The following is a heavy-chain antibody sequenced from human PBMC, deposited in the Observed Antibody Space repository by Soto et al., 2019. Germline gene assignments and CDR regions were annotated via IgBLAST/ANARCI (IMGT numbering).Heavy chain of an antibody. CDR3: ARGRGGWYYD. Sequence: PSETLSLTCAVYGGSFSGYYWSWIRQPPGKGLEWIGEINHSGSTNYNPSLKSRVTISVDTSKNQFSLKLSSVTAADTAVYYCARGRGGWYYDWGQGALVTVSS. J-gene: IGHJ4*02. D-gene: IGHD6-19*01. CDR1: GGSFSGYY. V-gene: IGHV4-34*01. CDR2: INHSGST.